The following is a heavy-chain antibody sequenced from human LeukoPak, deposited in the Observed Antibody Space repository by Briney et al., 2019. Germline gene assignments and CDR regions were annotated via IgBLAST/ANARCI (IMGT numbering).Heavy chain of an antibody. CDR1: GDSISSSSYY. CDR2: IYYSGST. CDR3: ARHSASYYFDY. V-gene: IGHV4-39*01. J-gene: IGHJ4*02. Sequence: SETLSLTCTVSGDSISSSSYYWGWIRQPPGKGLEWIGNIYYSGSTYSNPSLKSRVTISVDMSKNRFSLKLSSVTAADTAVYYCARHSASYYFDYWGQGTLVTVSS. D-gene: IGHD6-6*01.